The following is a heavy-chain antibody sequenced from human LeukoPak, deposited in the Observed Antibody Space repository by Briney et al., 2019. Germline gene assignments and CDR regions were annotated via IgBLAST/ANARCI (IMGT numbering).Heavy chain of an antibody. Sequence: PGGSLRLSCAASGFTFSSYSMNWVRQAPGKGPEWVSSISSSSSYIYYADSVKGRFTISRDNAKNSLYLQMNSLRAEDTAVYYCARGKGSVFDYWGQGTLVTVSS. V-gene: IGHV3-21*01. CDR2: ISSSSSYI. CDR3: ARGKGSVFDY. J-gene: IGHJ4*02. CDR1: GFTFSSYS.